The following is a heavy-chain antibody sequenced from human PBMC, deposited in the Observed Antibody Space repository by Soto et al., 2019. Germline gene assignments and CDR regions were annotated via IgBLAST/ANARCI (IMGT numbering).Heavy chain of an antibody. Sequence: QVQLQESGPGLVKPSGTLSLTRGVSGGSISPINWWSWVRQTPGKGLEWIGEIYHTGTTDYNPSLKSRVTISIDKSKNQFFLNLTSVTAADTALYYCARSPNIHSQTWFDPWGQGTWVTVSS. CDR2: IYHTGTT. CDR1: GGSISPINW. J-gene: IGHJ5*02. V-gene: IGHV4-4*02. D-gene: IGHD2-15*01. CDR3: ARSPNIHSQTWFDP.